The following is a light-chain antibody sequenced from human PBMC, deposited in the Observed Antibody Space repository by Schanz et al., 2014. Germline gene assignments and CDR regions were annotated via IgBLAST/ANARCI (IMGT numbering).Light chain of an antibody. J-gene: IGKJ1*01. CDR1: QYISDY. CDR2: ATS. Sequence: DIQMTQSPSSLSGSVGDRVTITCRASQYISDYLDWYQQKPGKAPKLVIFATSHLQSGVPSRFSGGGSGTDFTLTISSLQPEDFATYYGQQGYDTPVWTFGQGTKVEVK. V-gene: IGKV1-39*01. CDR3: QQGYDTPVWT.